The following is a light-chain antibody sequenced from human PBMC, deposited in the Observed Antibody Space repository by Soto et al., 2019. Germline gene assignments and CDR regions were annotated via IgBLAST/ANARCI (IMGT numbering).Light chain of an antibody. J-gene: IGKJ5*01. V-gene: IGKV3-15*01. CDR3: QQYDTWPPT. CDR2: GAS. CDR1: QSLRSD. Sequence: EIVMTQSPATLSVSPGERATLSCRASQSLRSDLAWYQQKPGQAPRLLIYGASTSATDIPARFSGSGSGTEFTLTISSLQSEDFAVDYCQQYDTWPPTFGQGTRLEIK.